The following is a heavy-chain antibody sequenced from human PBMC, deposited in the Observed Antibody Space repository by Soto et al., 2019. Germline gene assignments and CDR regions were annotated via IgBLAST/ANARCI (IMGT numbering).Heavy chain of an antibody. CDR3: ASWSGRVSKYDVGY. V-gene: IGHV3-74*01. D-gene: IGHD3-3*01. Sequence: EVQLVESGGGVVQPGGSLRLSCAASGFTFSSYWMHWARQAPGKGLVWVSRISSDGSSTRYADSVRGRFTISRDNAKNTMYLQMNSVRAEDTGVYYRASWSGRVSKYDVGYWGQGTLVTVSS. CDR2: ISSDGSST. CDR1: GFTFSSYW. J-gene: IGHJ4*02.